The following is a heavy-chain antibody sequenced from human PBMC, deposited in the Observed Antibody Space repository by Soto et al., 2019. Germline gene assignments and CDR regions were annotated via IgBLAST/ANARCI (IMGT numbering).Heavy chain of an antibody. Sequence: SQTLSLTCAISGDSVSSNTAAWHWIRQSPSRGLEWLGRTYFRSRWYNDYAVSVKSRITFNADTSKNQFSLHLNSVSPEDTAVYYCARDLGSGYSNYYYYMDVWGKGTTVTGSS. D-gene: IGHD5-12*01. V-gene: IGHV6-1*01. CDR1: GDSVSSNTAA. CDR2: TYFRSRWYN. J-gene: IGHJ6*03. CDR3: ARDLGSGYSNYYYYMDV.